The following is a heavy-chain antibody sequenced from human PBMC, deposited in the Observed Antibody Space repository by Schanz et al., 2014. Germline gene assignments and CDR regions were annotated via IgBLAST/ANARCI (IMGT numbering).Heavy chain of an antibody. J-gene: IGHJ4*02. V-gene: IGHV1-69*08. CDR1: GGTFSSST. Sequence: QVQLVQSGAEVKKPGSSVKVSCKASGGTFSSSTLTWVRQAPGQGLEWMGRIIPILDKTNYAQKFQGRVNMTRDTSTSTVYMELSSLRSEDTAVYYCARDGEAAAGCDYWGQGTLVTVSS. D-gene: IGHD6-13*01. CDR2: IIPILDKT. CDR3: ARDGEAAAGCDY.